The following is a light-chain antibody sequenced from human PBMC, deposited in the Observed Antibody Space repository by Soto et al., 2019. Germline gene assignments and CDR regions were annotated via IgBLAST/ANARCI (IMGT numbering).Light chain of an antibody. CDR1: SSNIGSNY. CDR3: AAWDDSLSGPNWV. Sequence: QSVLTQPPSASGTPGQRVTISCSGSSSNIGSNYVYWYQQLPGTAPKLLIYRNNQRPSWGPDRFSVSKSGTSASLAISGLRSEDEADYDCAAWDDSLSGPNWVFGGGTKLTVL. V-gene: IGLV1-47*01. J-gene: IGLJ3*02. CDR2: RNN.